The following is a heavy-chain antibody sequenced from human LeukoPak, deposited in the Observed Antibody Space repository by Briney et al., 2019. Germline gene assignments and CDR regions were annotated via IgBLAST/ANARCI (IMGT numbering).Heavy chain of an antibody. J-gene: IGHJ4*02. CDR1: GFTFSSYD. V-gene: IGHV3-30*18. CDR3: AKTPIIMVRGVIQRNAYYFDY. CDR2: ISYDGSNK. Sequence: GGSLRLSCVVSGFTFSSYDMHWVRQAPGKGLEWVAVISYDGSNKYYADSVKGRFTISRDNSENTLYLQMNSLRAEDTAVYYCAKTPIIMVRGVIQRNAYYFDYWGQGTLVTVSS. D-gene: IGHD3-10*01.